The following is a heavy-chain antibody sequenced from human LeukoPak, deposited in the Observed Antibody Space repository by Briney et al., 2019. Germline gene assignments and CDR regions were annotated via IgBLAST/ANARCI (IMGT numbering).Heavy chain of an antibody. CDR1: GGSFSGYY. D-gene: IGHD4-11*01. CDR2: IYCSGST. V-gene: IGHV4-34*01. Sequence: SETLSLTCAVYGGSFSGYYWGWIRQPPGKGLEWIGGIYCSGSTYYNPSLKSRVTISVDTSKNQFSLKLSSVTAADTALYYCASLQKPGWFDPWGQGTLVTVSS. CDR3: ASLQKPGWFDP. J-gene: IGHJ5*02.